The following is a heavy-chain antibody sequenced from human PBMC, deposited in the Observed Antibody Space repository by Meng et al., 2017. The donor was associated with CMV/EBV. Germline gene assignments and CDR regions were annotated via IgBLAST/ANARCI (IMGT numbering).Heavy chain of an antibody. J-gene: IGHJ6*02. V-gene: IGHV3-9*01. CDR3: AKDTKKADYYGSGFYGMDV. CDR1: GFTFDDYA. Sequence: SLKISCAASGFTFDDYAMHWVRQAPGKGLEWVSGISWNSGSIGYADSVKGRFTISRDNAKNSLYLQMNSLRAEDTALYYCAKDTKKADYYGSGFYGMDVWGQGTTVTVSS. D-gene: IGHD3-10*01. CDR2: ISWNSGSI.